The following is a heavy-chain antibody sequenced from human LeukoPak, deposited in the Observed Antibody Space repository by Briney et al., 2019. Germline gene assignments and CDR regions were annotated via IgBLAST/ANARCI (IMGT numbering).Heavy chain of an antibody. CDR2: IYYSGST. J-gene: IGHJ4*02. CDR3: ARVPSSGDFWSGGYYFDY. Sequence: PSETLSLTCTVSGGSISSYYWSWIRQPPGKGLEWIGYIYYSGSTNYNPSLTSRVTISVETSKNQFSLKLSSVTAADTAVYYCARVPSSGDFWSGGYYFDYWGQGTLVTVSS. CDR1: GGSISSYY. D-gene: IGHD3-3*01. V-gene: IGHV4-59*01.